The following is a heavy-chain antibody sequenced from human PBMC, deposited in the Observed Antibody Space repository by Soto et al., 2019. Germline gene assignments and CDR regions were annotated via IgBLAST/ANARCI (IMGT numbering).Heavy chain of an antibody. J-gene: IGHJ4*02. CDR3: ARDSSSAPFDY. CDR2: ISDDGNNN. D-gene: IGHD6-6*01. CDR1: GYTFSNYS. Sequence: QVQLVESEGGVVQPGRSLRLSCSASGYTFSNYSMHWVRQAPAKGLEWVAVISDDGNNNFYADSVKGRFTISRDNSRNTLYLQKNSLRPEDTAVYHCARDSSSAPFDYWGQGTLVTVSS. V-gene: IGHV3-30*04.